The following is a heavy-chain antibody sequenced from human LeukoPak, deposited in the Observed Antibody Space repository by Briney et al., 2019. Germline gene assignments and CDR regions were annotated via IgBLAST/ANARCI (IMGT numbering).Heavy chain of an antibody. CDR3: ARRGIISGWYWAYYFDY. J-gene: IGHJ4*02. CDR2: VEQDGGET. V-gene: IGHV3-7*01. CDR1: GFTFSSYW. Sequence: GGSLRLSCAASGFTFSSYWMHWVRQAPGKGLEWVANVEQDGGETYYVDSVKGRFTISRDNAKNSLSLQMNSLRAEDTAVYYCARRGIISGWYWAYYFDYWGQGTLVTVSS. D-gene: IGHD6-19*01.